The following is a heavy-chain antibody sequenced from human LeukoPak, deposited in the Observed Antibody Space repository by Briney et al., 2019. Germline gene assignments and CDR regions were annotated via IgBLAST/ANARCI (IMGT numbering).Heavy chain of an antibody. CDR2: ISYDGSNK. CDR1: GFTFSSYG. V-gene: IGHV3-30*18. CDR3: AKDLSGVVVIVWGNAFDI. J-gene: IGHJ3*02. D-gene: IGHD3-22*01. Sequence: GGSLRLSCAASGFTFSSYGMHWVRQAPGKGLEWVAVISYDGSNKYYADSVKGRFTISRDNSKNTLYLQMNSLRAEDTAVYYCAKDLSGVVVIVWGNAFDIWGQETMVTVSS.